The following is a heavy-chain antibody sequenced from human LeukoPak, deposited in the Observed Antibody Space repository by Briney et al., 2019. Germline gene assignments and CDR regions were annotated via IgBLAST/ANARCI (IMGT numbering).Heavy chain of an antibody. D-gene: IGHD1-14*01. CDR2: LCDGNT. V-gene: IGHV3-53*01. CDR1: GFTVITND. Sequence: GGSLRLSCAASGFTVITNDMTWVRQAPGKGLDWVSVLCDGNTKYADSVQGRFTISRDNSKNTLYLEMNSLSPDDTAVYYCARGVEPLAANTLAYWGQGTLVTVSS. J-gene: IGHJ4*02. CDR3: ARGVEPLAANTLAY.